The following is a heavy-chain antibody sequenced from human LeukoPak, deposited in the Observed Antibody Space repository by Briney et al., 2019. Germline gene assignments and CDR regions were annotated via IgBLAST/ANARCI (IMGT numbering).Heavy chain of an antibody. CDR1: GFTLSNFG. J-gene: IGHJ4*02. CDR2: ISSSSSYI. V-gene: IGHV3-21*01. Sequence: GGSLRLSCAASGFTLSNFGINWVRQAPGKGLDWVSSISSSSSYISYADSVKGRFTISRDNAKNSLDLQMNSLRAEDTAVYYCAIDRYSSGWYTFDYWGQGTLVTVS. CDR3: AIDRYSSGWYTFDY. D-gene: IGHD6-19*01.